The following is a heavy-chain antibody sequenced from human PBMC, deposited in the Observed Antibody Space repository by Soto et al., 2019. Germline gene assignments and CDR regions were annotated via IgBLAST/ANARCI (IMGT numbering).Heavy chain of an antibody. CDR2: IYYSGST. CDR3: ARVARSAGDIVVVVDYLDY. D-gene: IGHD2-15*01. CDR1: GGSISSYY. J-gene: IGHJ4*02. V-gene: IGHV4-59*01. Sequence: PSETLSLTCTVSGGSISSYYWSWIRQPPGKGLEWIGYIYYSGSTNYNPSLKSRVTISVDTSKNQFSLKLSSVTAADTAVYYCARVARSAGDIVVVVDYLDYWGQGTLVTVS.